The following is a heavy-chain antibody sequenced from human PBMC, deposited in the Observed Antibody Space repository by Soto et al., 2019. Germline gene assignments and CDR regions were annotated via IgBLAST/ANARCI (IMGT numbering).Heavy chain of an antibody. D-gene: IGHD6-6*01. CDR2: INHSGST. CDR3: ARSIAARRVGYYYYYMDV. V-gene: IGHV4-34*01. CDR1: GGSFSGYY. J-gene: IGHJ6*03. Sequence: SETLSLTCAVYGGSFSGYYWSWIRQPPGKGLKWIGEINHSGSTNYNLSLKSRVTISVDTSKNQFSLKLISVTAADTAVYFCARSIAARRVGYYYYYMDVWGKGTTVTVSS.